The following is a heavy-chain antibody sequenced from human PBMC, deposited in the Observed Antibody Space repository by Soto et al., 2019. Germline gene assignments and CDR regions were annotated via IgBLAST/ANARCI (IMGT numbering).Heavy chain of an antibody. CDR1: GGSISSSSYC. J-gene: IGHJ4*02. CDR2: MCYTGST. V-gene: IGHV4-39*01. D-gene: IGHD2-8*02. CDR3: ARTGGRGSLYSDY. Sequence: SETLSLTCAASGGSISSSSYCWSWIRQPPGKGLEWIGTMCYTGSTYYNPSLKSRVTISVDSSKSQFSLKLGSVTAADTAVYHCARTGGRGSLYSDYLGQRILVTVCS.